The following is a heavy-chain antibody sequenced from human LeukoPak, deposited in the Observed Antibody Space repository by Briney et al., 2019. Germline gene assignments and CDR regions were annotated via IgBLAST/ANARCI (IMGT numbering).Heavy chain of an antibody. CDR1: GFTFSSYS. D-gene: IGHD2-2*02. Sequence: GGSLRLSCAASGFTFSSYSMNWVRQAPGKGLEWVSYISSSSTIYYADSVKGRFTISRDNAKNSLYLQMNSLRAEDTAVYYCARVDIVVVPAAIIAYYYGMDVWGQGTTVTVSS. CDR2: ISSSSTI. V-gene: IGHV3-48*04. CDR3: ARVDIVVVPAAIIAYYYGMDV. J-gene: IGHJ6*02.